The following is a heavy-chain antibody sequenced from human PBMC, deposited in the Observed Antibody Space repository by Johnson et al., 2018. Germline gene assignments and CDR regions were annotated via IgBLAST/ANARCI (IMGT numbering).Heavy chain of an antibody. V-gene: IGHV3-11*01. Sequence: QVQLVESGGGLVKPGGSLRLSCAASGFTFSDYYMSWIRQAPGKGLEWVSYIRRSGSTIYSADSVKGRFTIARDNATKSLFLQMNSLRAEGTDVYYCARDTSYYDSSGYFPWFDPWGQGTLVTVSS. CDR3: ARDTSYYDSSGYFPWFDP. D-gene: IGHD3-22*01. J-gene: IGHJ5*02. CDR1: GFTFSDYY. CDR2: IRRSGSTI.